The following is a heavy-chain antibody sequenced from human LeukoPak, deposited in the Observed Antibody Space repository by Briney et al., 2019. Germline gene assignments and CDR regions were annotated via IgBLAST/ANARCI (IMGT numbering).Heavy chain of an antibody. Sequence: ASVKVSCKASGYTFTSYGVSWVRQAPGQGLEWMGWISAYNGNTNYAQKLQGRVTMTTDTSTSTAYMEVRSLRSDDTAVYYCARDREVRRLLLGDVFDIWGQGTMVTVSS. D-gene: IGHD2-15*01. J-gene: IGHJ3*02. CDR1: GYTFTSYG. V-gene: IGHV1-18*01. CDR3: ARDREVRRLLLGDVFDI. CDR2: ISAYNGNT.